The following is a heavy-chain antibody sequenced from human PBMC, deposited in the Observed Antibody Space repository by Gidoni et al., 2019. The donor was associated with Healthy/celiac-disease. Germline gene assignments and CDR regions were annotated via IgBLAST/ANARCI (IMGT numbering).Heavy chain of an antibody. CDR2: ISSSSSYI. D-gene: IGHD3-3*01. CDR1: GFTFSSYS. Sequence: EVQLVESGGGLVKPGGSLRLSCAASGFTFSSYSMNWVRQAPGKGLEWVSSISSSSSYIYYADSVKGRFTISRDNAKNSLYLQMNSLRAEDTAVYYCAVSITSDAFDIWGQGTMVTVSS. J-gene: IGHJ3*02. V-gene: IGHV3-21*01. CDR3: AVSITSDAFDI.